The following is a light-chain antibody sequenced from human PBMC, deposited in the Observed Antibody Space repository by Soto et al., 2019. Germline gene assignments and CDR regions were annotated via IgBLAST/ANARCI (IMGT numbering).Light chain of an antibody. CDR2: GVT. CDR1: SSDVGTYDH. V-gene: IGLV2-8*01. CDR3: SSYAGRSMYV. J-gene: IGLJ1*01. Sequence: QSVLTQPPSASGSPGQSVTFSCTGTSSDVGTYDHVSWYQQYPGKAPKLLIYGVTRRPSGVPDRFSGSKSGNTAALTVSGLQAEDEAYYYCSSYAGRSMYVFGTGTKVTVL.